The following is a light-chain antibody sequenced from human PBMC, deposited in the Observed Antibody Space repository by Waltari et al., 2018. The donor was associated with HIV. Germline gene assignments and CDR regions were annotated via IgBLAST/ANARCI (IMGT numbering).Light chain of an antibody. CDR1: SSNIGGHT. Sequence: QSVLTQPPSASGTPGQRVPIYCSVSSSNIGGHTIHWYHQLPGTAPKLLIVDNNQRPSGVPDRCSGSKSGSSASLAIGGLQSEDEADYFCAAWDDSLNGWVFGGGTKLTVL. V-gene: IGLV1-44*01. J-gene: IGLJ3*02. CDR3: AAWDDSLNGWV. CDR2: DNN.